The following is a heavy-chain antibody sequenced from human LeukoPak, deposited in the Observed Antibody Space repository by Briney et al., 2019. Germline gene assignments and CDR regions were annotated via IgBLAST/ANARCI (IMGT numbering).Heavy chain of an antibody. J-gene: IGHJ4*02. Sequence: GGALRLFCAAAGFTFNSFGMYWGRQGPGKGGGWGAVMWYDGSNKYYADPVKGRFTISRDDSKNTLYLQMNSLRAEDTAMYYCARGLPPVMKYYFDYWGQGTLVTVSS. CDR1: GFTFNSFG. V-gene: IGHV3-33*07. CDR3: ARGLPPVMKYYFDY. CDR2: MWYDGSNK. D-gene: IGHD4-11*01.